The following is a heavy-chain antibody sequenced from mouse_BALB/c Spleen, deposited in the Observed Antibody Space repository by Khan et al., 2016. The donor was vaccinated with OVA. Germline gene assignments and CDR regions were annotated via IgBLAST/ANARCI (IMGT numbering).Heavy chain of an antibody. Sequence: VQLQQSGAELVRPGASVTLSCKASGYTFTDYEMHWVKQTPVHGLEWIGAIDPETGGTAYNQKFKGKATLTADKSSSTAYMELRSLTSEDSAVYYCTTGTYYLDYWGQGTTLTVSS. J-gene: IGHJ2*01. V-gene: IGHV1-15*01. D-gene: IGHD4-1*01. CDR2: IDPETGGT. CDR1: GYTFTDYE. CDR3: TTGTYYLDY.